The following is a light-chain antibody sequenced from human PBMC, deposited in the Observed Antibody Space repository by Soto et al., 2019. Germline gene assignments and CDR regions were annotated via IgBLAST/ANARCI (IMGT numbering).Light chain of an antibody. J-gene: IGKJ1*01. CDR3: QQSFNLPRT. CDR2: AAS. Sequence: DIQMTQSTSSQSASVGETITITCRASQSISSSLNWFQHSPGQPPKLLLFAASNLHAGVPPRFSGSGSGTSFSLTIRSLQPEDFATYYCQQSFNLPRTFGPGTKVDIK. CDR1: QSISSS. V-gene: IGKV1-39*01.